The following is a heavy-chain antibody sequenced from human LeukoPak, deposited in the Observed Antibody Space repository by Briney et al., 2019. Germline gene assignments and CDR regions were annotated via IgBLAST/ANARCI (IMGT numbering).Heavy chain of an antibody. CDR3: GRGSGQVYRH. J-gene: IGHJ4*02. Sequence: GGSLSLSCAASEFTFSDYCRSWGRQAPGKGLEWVGNMKNDGSAEYYVDSVRGRFTISSDNAKNSLYLHMNSLRAEDTAVYYCGRGSGQVYRHWGQGTLVTVSS. V-gene: IGHV3-7*01. CDR2: MKNDGSAE. CDR1: EFTFSDYC. D-gene: IGHD5/OR15-5a*01.